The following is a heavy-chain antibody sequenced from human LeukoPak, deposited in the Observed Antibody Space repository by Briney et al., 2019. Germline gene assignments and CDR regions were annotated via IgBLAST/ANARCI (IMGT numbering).Heavy chain of an antibody. J-gene: IGHJ4*02. Sequence: GESLKISCKGSGYSFTSYWIGWVRQMPGKGLEWIGIIYPGDSDTRYSPSFQGQVTISADKSISTAYLQWSSLKASDTAMYYCARSTDLGDYYYDSSGYYPWGYWGQGTLVTVSS. V-gene: IGHV5-51*01. D-gene: IGHD3-22*01. CDR2: IYPGDSDT. CDR3: ARSTDLGDYYYDSSGYYPWGY. CDR1: GYSFTSYW.